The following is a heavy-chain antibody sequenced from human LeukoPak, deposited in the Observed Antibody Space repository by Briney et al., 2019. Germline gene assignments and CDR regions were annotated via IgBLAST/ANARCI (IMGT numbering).Heavy chain of an antibody. CDR3: AKDRGYSTFDY. Sequence: GGSLRLSCEASGFLFSNSWMSWVRQAPGKGLEWVANMNQDGSERNYVDSVKGRLTISGDNAKGSLYLQMNGLRAEDTAVYFCAKDRGYSTFDYWGQGTLVTVSS. CDR2: MNQDGSER. V-gene: IGHV3-7*03. D-gene: IGHD4-23*01. J-gene: IGHJ4*02. CDR1: GFLFSNSW.